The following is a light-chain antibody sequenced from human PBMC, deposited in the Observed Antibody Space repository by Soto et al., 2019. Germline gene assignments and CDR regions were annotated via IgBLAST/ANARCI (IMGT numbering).Light chain of an antibody. V-gene: IGLV2-14*01. CDR1: SCDVGRYNF. CDR3: SSYTSISTPAV. J-gene: IGLJ2*01. Sequence: QSALTQPASVSGSPGQSITISCTGTSCDVGRYNFVSWFQQHPGKAPKLLIYEVSNRPSGVSTRFSGSKSGNTASLTISGLQAEDVADYYCSSYTSISTPAVFGGGTKVTVL. CDR2: EVS.